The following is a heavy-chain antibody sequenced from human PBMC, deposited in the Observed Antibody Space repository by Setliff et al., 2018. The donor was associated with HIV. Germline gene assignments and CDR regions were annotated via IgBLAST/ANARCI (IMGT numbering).Heavy chain of an antibody. CDR2: IYYTGTT. D-gene: IGHD6-13*01. CDR1: GVSISSHH. J-gene: IGHJ6*04. CDR3: ARSYSSSLNPSGWMDV. V-gene: IGHV4-59*11. Sequence: PSETLSLTCNVSGVSISSHHWSWIRQPPGKGLEWIGYIYYTGTTKYNPSLESRVTISIDMSKNQLSLQLSSVTAADTAVYFCARSYSSSLNPSGWMDVWVKGTTVTVSS.